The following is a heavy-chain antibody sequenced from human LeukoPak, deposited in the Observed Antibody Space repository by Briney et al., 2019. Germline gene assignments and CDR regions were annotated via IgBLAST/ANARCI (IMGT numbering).Heavy chain of an antibody. CDR3: VRDNPRCCGVVPANIDDY. V-gene: IGHV3-48*01. D-gene: IGHD2-15*01. Sequence: PGGSLRLSCAASGFIISRDSMNWVRQAPGKGLEWISYISHDSGVIYYADSVRGRFTISRDNAKNSLYLQMHSLRAEDTAVYYCVRDNPRCCGVVPANIDDYWGQGTLVTVSS. J-gene: IGHJ4*02. CDR1: GFIISRDS. CDR2: ISHDSGVI.